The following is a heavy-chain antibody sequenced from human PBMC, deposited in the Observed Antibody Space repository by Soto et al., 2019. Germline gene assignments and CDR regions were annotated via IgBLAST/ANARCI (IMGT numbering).Heavy chain of an antibody. D-gene: IGHD1-26*01. CDR1: GFTFSCCA. Sequence: EVQLLDSGGGLVQPGGSLRLSCAASGFTFSCCAMSWVRQAPGKGLEWVSTIHGDGDYMQYTDTVKGRFTMSRDNSRNTRYLQMDSLGGDDTAVYYCVKNRGGGSYTSWSFASWGRGTLVTVSS. CDR2: IHGDGDYM. CDR3: VKNRGGGSYTSWSFAS. J-gene: IGHJ2*01. V-gene: IGHV3-23*01.